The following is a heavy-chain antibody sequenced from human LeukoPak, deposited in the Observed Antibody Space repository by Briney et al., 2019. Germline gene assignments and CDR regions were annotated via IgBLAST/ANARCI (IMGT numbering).Heavy chain of an antibody. CDR1: GFSFTSYS. D-gene: IGHD6-13*01. V-gene: IGHV3-48*01. CDR3: ARGYLADYSGSWIDETIFDQ. CDR2: ISRSSSTK. Sequence: GGSLRLSCAASGFSFTSYSMNWVRQAPGKGLEWVAFISRSSSTKYFADSVKGRFSTSRDTAKNTLYLQMNSLRAEDTAVYYCARGYLADYSGSWIDETIFDQWGQGTLVTVSS. J-gene: IGHJ4*02.